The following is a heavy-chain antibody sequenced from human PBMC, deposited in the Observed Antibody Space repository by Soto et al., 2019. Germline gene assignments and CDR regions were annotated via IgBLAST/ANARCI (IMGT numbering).Heavy chain of an antibody. J-gene: IGHJ6*02. Sequence: QVQLQQWGAGLLKPSETLSLTCAVDGGSFSVYYWCWIRQPPGKGLEWMGEINHSGSTNYNPSLKSRVTISVNTSKNQFSLKLSSVTAADTAVYYCARVIVATTPYYYYGMDVWGQGTTVTVSS. CDR1: GGSFSVYY. CDR2: INHSGST. D-gene: IGHD5-12*01. CDR3: ARVIVATTPYYYYGMDV. V-gene: IGHV4-34*01.